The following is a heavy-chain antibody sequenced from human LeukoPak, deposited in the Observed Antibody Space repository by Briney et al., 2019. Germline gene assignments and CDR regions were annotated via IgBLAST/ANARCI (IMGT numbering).Heavy chain of an antibody. J-gene: IGHJ5*02. CDR3: ARDLLMYYSGSGEST. D-gene: IGHD3-10*01. CDR2: INPHSGGT. Sequence: ASVKVSCKASGYTFTGYYMHWVRQAPGQGLGWMGWINPHSGGTNYAQKFQGRVTMTRDTSISTAYMELSRLRSDDTAVYYCARDLLMYYSGSGESTWGQGTLVTVSS. CDR1: GYTFTGYY. V-gene: IGHV1-2*02.